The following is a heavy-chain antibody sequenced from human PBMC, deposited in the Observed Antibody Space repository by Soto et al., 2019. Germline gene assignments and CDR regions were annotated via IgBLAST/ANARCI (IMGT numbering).Heavy chain of an antibody. CDR1: GYTFNYYG. D-gene: IGHD3-22*01. CDR2: ISARNGDT. Sequence: GASVKVSCKASGYTFNYYGISWVRQAPGQGLEWVGWISARNGDTKYAQNLQGRLTLTTDTSTSTAYMELTSLTSDDTAVYYCARDWSRYFDSSGLMWFYWGQGTLVTVSS. CDR3: ARDWSRYFDSSGLMWFY. J-gene: IGHJ4*02. V-gene: IGHV1-18*04.